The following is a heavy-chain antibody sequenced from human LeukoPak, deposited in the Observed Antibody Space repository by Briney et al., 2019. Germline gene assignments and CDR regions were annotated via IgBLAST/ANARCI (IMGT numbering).Heavy chain of an antibody. J-gene: IGHJ4*02. Sequence: PSQTLSLTCTVSGGSISSGDYYWSWIRQHPGKGLEWIGYIYYSGSTYYNPSLKSGITISVDTSKNQFSLKLSSVTAADTAVYYCARVTSLNGDHWGYFDYWGQGTLVTVSS. CDR1: GGSISSGDYY. D-gene: IGHD7-27*01. CDR3: ARVTSLNGDHWGYFDY. V-gene: IGHV4-31*03. CDR2: IYYSGST.